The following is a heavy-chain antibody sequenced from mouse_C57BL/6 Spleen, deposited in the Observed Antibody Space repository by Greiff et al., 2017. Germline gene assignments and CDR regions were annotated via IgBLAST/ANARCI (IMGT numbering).Heavy chain of an antibody. CDR1: GYTFTSYW. Sequence: QVQLQQPGAELVKPGASVKLSCKASGYTFTSYWMHWVKQRPGQGLEWIGMIHPNSGSTNYNEKFKSKATLTVDKSSSTAYMQRSSLTSEDSAVYYCARTYDYYAMDYWGQGTSVTVSS. V-gene: IGHV1-64*01. D-gene: IGHD6-5*01. J-gene: IGHJ4*01. CDR2: IHPNSGST. CDR3: ARTYDYYAMDY.